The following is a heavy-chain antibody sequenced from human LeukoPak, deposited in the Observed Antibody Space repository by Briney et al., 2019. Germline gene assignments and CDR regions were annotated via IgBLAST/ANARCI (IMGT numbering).Heavy chain of an antibody. J-gene: IGHJ4*02. V-gene: IGHV1-18*01. CDR2: ISAYNGNT. CDR3: AITPPSYYGSGSYPDY. Sequence: GASVKVSCKASGYTFTSYGISWVRQAPGQGLEWMGWISAYNGNTNYAQKLQGRVTMTTDTSTSTAYMELRSLRSDDTAVYYCAITPPSYYGSGSYPDYWGQGTLVTVSS. D-gene: IGHD3-10*01. CDR1: GYTFTSYG.